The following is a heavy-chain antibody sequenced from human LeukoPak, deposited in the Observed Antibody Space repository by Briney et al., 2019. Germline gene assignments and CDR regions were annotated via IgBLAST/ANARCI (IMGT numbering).Heavy chain of an antibody. CDR2: INPNTGNP. V-gene: IGHV7-4-1*02. CDR1: GYTFTRYA. D-gene: IGHD6-19*01. CDR3: AVDQPVAGVSNFDS. J-gene: IGHJ4*02. Sequence: ASVKVSCKASGYTFTRYAMNWLRQAPGQGLEWMGWINPNTGNPTYAQAFTGRFVFSLDTSVSTAYLQISSLNTEDTAVYYCAVDQPVAGVSNFDSWGQGTLVTVSS.